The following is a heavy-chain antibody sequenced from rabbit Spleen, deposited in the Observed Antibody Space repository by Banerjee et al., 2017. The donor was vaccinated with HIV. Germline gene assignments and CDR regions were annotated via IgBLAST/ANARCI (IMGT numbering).Heavy chain of an antibody. CDR3: AKTYGANFSDRRYFNL. J-gene: IGHJ4*01. Sequence: QSLEESGGGLVQPGGSLKLSCKASGFDFSTYSMSWVRQAPGKGLEWIGYIVPIFGVTYFADWVNGRFTISRENTQNTVSLQMNSLTAADTATYFCAKTYGANFSDRRYFNLWGPGTLVTVS. CDR2: IVPIFGVT. D-gene: IGHD2-1*01. V-gene: IGHV1S7*01. CDR1: GFDFSTYS.